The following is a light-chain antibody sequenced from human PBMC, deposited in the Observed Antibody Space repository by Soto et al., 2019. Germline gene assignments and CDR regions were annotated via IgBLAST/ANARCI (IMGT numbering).Light chain of an antibody. CDR3: QQYNSYPWT. Sequence: DIQMTQYPSTLSASVGDRVTITCRASQSISSWLAWYQQKPGKAPKLLMYKASSLESGVPSRFSGSGSGTEFTLTISSLQPDDFATYYCQQYNSYPWTFGQGTKVEIK. CDR2: KAS. CDR1: QSISSW. J-gene: IGKJ1*01. V-gene: IGKV1-5*03.